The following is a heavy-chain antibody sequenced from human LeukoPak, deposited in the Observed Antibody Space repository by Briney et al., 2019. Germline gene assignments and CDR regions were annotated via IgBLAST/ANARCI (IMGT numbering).Heavy chain of an antibody. J-gene: IGHJ4*02. V-gene: IGHV1-46*01. CDR2: INPSGGST. CDR3: ARAGTMAGISVDY. CDR1: GYTSTGDY. Sequence: ASLRVSSKAPGYTSTGDYMHWVRQAPGQRLEWMGIINPSGGSTSYAQKFQSTVTMTTDTSPSTVYMELSSLRAEDTAVYYCARAGTMAGISVDYWGQGPLVTVSS. D-gene: IGHD4/OR15-4a*01.